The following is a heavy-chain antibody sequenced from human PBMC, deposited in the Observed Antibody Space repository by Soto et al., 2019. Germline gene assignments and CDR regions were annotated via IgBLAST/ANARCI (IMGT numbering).Heavy chain of an antibody. CDR2: IGTRGNTK. CDR1: GFTFSDYY. D-gene: IGHD4-17*01. V-gene: IGHV3-11*01. CDR3: ARDGTEYYGEYYDY. J-gene: IGHJ4*02. Sequence: QVQLVEYGGGLVKPEGSLRLSCATSGFTFSDYYMSWIRQAPGKGLEWVSYIGTRGNTKYYADSVRGRFTISRDNAKNSLYLQMNSLRADDTAVYYCARDGTEYYGEYYDYWGQGIPVTVSS.